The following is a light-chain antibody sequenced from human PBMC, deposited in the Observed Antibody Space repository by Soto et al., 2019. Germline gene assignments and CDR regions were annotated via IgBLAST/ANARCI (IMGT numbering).Light chain of an antibody. V-gene: IGKV3-11*01. CDR1: QSVSSY. Sequence: IEMTQSPATLSLSPGERATLSCRASQSVSSYLAWYQQKPGQAPRLLIYDGTNRATGIPARFSGSGSGSDFTLTISSLEPEDFAVYYCQQRSNWPPFTFGQGTRLEIK. CDR2: DGT. J-gene: IGKJ5*01. CDR3: QQRSNWPPFT.